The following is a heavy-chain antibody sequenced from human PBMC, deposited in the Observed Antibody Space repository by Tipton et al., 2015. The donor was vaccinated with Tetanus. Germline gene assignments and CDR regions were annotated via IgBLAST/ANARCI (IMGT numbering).Heavy chain of an antibody. D-gene: IGHD3-16*01. V-gene: IGHV3-23*01. CDR2: LSGSGDST. CDR1: GFTFSSYA. Sequence: SLRLSCAASGFTFSSYAVSWVRQAPGKGLEWVSSLSGSGDSTYYVDSVRGRFTISRDNSKNTLYLQMNSLRAEGSAVYYCARRQVEGGAHFDHWGQGTLVTVSS. J-gene: IGHJ4*02. CDR3: ARRQVEGGAHFDH.